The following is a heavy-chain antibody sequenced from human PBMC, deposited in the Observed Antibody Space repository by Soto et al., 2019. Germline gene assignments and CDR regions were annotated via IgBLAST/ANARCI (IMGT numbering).Heavy chain of an antibody. CDR2: ISAYNGNT. D-gene: IGHD6-19*01. J-gene: IGHJ4*02. Sequence: ASVKVSCKASGGTFSGETINWVRQAPGQGLEWMGWISAYNGNTNYAQKLQGRVTMTTDTSTSTAYMELRSLRSDDTAVYYCARAQVWLAMVDYWGQGTLVTVSS. V-gene: IGHV1-18*01. CDR3: ARAQVWLAMVDY. CDR1: GGTFSGET.